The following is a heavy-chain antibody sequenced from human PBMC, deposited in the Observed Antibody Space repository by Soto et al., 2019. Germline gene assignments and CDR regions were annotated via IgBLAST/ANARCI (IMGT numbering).Heavy chain of an antibody. D-gene: IGHD2-21*01. Sequence: QVQLQQWGAGLLKPSETLSLTCAVYGGSFSGYYWSWIRQPPGKGLEWIGEINHSGSTNYNPSLKSRVTISVDTSKNQFSLKLSSVTAADTAVYYCARDHIVVPYYYYGMDVWGQGTTVTVSS. V-gene: IGHV4-34*01. J-gene: IGHJ6*02. CDR1: GGSFSGYY. CDR2: INHSGST. CDR3: ARDHIVVPYYYYGMDV.